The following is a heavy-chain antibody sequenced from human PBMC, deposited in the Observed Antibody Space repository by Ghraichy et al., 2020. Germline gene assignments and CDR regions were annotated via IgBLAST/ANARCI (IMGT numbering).Heavy chain of an antibody. J-gene: IGHJ5*02. V-gene: IGHV4-39*07. CDR1: GGSISSSSYY. Sequence: SETLSLTCTVFGGSISSSSYYWGWIRQPPGKGLEWIGSIYYSGSTYYNPSLKSRVTISVDTSKNQFSLKLSSVTAADTAVYYCAGQGRGAWFDPWGQGTLVTVSS. CDR3: AGQGRGAWFDP. D-gene: IGHD3-10*01. CDR2: IYYSGST.